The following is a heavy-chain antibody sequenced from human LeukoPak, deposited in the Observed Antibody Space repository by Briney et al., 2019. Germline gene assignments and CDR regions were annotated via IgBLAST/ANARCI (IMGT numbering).Heavy chain of an antibody. CDR1: GFTFSSYG. CDR3: AKEGAYSGSYYGFDY. D-gene: IGHD1-26*01. J-gene: IGHJ4*02. Sequence: GRSLRLSCAASGFTFSSYGMHWVRQAPGKGLEWVAVISYDGSNKYYADSVKGRFTISRDNSKNTLYLQMNSLRAEDTAVYYCAKEGAYSGSYYGFDYWGQGTLVTVSS. CDR2: ISYDGSNK. V-gene: IGHV3-30*18.